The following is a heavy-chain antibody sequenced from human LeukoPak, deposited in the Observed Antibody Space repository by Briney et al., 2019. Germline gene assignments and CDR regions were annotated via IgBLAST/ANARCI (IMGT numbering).Heavy chain of an antibody. CDR1: GGSISSYY. CDR3: ARDLVVVAPGRYYYYYGMDV. V-gene: IGHV4-59*01. J-gene: IGHJ6*02. Sequence: SSETLSLTCTVSGGSISSYYWSWIRQPPGKGLEWIGYIYYSGSTNYNPSLKSRVTISVDTSKNQFSLKLSSVTAADTAVYYCARDLVVVAPGRYYYYYGMDVWGQGTTVTVSS. D-gene: IGHD3-22*01. CDR2: IYYSGST.